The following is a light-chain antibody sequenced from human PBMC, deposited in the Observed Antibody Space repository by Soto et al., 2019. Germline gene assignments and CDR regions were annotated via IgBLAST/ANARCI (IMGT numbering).Light chain of an antibody. Sequence: EIVRTQSPATLSASPGQRASLPCRTSQSVSTTVAWYHQKPGQAPRLLVYGASSRATGIPDRFSGSGSGTDFTLTISRLEPEDFAVYYCQQYGSSPPYTFGQGTRLEIK. CDR1: QSVSTT. V-gene: IGKV3-20*01. CDR3: QQYGSSPPYT. J-gene: IGKJ5*01. CDR2: GAS.